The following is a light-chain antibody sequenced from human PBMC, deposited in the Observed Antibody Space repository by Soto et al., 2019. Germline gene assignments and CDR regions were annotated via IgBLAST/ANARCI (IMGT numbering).Light chain of an antibody. V-gene: IGLV2-14*03. CDR1: SSDVGGYNY. CDR2: DVS. J-gene: IGLJ1*01. CDR3: SSHRSSSTPLV. Sequence: QSALTQPASVSGSPGQSITISCTGTSSDVGGYNYVSWYQQHPGKAPKLMIFDVSNRPSGVSNRFSGSKSGNTASLTISGLQPEDEADYYCSSHRSSSTPLVFGTGTKLTVL.